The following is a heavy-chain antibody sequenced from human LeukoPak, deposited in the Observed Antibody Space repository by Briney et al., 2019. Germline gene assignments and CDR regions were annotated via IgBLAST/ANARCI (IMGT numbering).Heavy chain of an antibody. CDR2: IYYSGST. J-gene: IGHJ1*01. CDR3: ARAGAAAGEYFQH. CDR1: GGSISSGDYY. D-gene: IGHD6-13*01. Sequence: PSETLSLTCTVSGGSISSGDYYWSWLRQPPGKGLEWIGYIYYSGSTYYNPSLKSRVTISVDTSKNQFSLKLSSVTAADTAVYYCARAGAAAGEYFQHWGQGTLVTVSS. V-gene: IGHV4-30-4*01.